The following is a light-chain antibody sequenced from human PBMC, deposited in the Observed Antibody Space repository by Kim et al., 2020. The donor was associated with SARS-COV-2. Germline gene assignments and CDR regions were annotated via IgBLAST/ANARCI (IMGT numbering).Light chain of an antibody. Sequence: DIQMTQSPSSLSASVGERVTITCRASQVISNNLAWLQQKPGKAPKFLIYAASILQSGVPSKFSGSGSGTDFTLTISSLQSEDFATYYCQQYKSYPLTFGGGTKVEI. V-gene: IGKV1-16*02. CDR1: QVISNN. CDR2: AAS. J-gene: IGKJ4*01. CDR3: QQYKSYPLT.